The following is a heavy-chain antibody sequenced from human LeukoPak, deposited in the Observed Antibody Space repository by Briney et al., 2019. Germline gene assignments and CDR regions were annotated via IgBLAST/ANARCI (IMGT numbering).Heavy chain of an antibody. D-gene: IGHD5-24*01. Sequence: ASVKVSCQASGYTFTGYYMHWVRQATGQGLEWMGWINPNSGGTNYAQKFQGRVTMTRDTSISAVYMELSRLRSDDTAVYYCARDGTGVYNLVQYWGQGTLVTVSS. CDR1: GYTFTGYY. CDR3: ARDGTGVYNLVQY. CDR2: INPNSGGT. J-gene: IGHJ4*02. V-gene: IGHV1-2*02.